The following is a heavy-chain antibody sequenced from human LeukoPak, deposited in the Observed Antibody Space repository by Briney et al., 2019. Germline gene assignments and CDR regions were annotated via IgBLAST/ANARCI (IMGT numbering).Heavy chain of an antibody. CDR2: ISYDGSNK. V-gene: IGHV3-30*18. CDR3: SKSGGYYDSSGYAAGAFDI. CDR1: GFTFSSYG. D-gene: IGHD3-22*01. Sequence: GGSLRLSCAASGFTFSSYGMHWVRQAPGKGLEWVAIISYDGSNKYYADSVKGRFTISRDNSKNTLYLQMNSLRAEDTAVYYCSKSGGYYDSSGYAAGAFDIWGQGTMVTVSS. J-gene: IGHJ3*02.